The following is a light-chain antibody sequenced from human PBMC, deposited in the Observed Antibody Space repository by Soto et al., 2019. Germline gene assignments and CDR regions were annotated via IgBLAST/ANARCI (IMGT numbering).Light chain of an antibody. V-gene: IGLV2-11*01. CDR1: SSIIGGLKY. CDR3: CSYAGSYV. J-gene: IGLJ1*01. Sequence: QSALTQPRSVSGSPGQSVTISCTGTSSIIGGLKYVSWYQQHPGKAPQLLIYDLTKRPSGVPDRFSGSKSGNTASLTISGLQAEDEADYYCCSYAGSYVFGTGTKLTVL. CDR2: DLT.